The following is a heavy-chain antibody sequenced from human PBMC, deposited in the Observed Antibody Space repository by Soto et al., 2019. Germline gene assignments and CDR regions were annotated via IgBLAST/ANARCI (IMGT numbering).Heavy chain of an antibody. Sequence: QVQLQQSGPGLKKPSETLSLTCAVSGASIRSYHWSWIRQPAGKGLEWIGRIQPIGNTHYNPSLTSRVTMSVDTTNNQITLKMASVTAADAAVYFCAKEVSSWRWFDPWGQGILVIVSS. D-gene: IGHD3-3*01. CDR2: IQPIGNT. V-gene: IGHV4-4*07. J-gene: IGHJ5*02. CDR3: AKEVSSWRWFDP. CDR1: GASIRSYH.